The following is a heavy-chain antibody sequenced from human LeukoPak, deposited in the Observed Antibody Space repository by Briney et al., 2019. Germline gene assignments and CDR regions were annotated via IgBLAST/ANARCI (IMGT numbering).Heavy chain of an antibody. D-gene: IGHD3-3*01. J-gene: IGHJ3*02. CDR1: GDSISTSNSY. Sequence: PSETLSLTCTVSGDSISTSNSYWGWIRQPPGKGLEWIGSIYYSGNTYYNASLKSRVTISVDTSKHLFSLKLSSVTAADTAVYYCARHYDPQPFDTFDIWGQGTMVTVSS. CDR2: IYYSGNT. CDR3: ARHYDPQPFDTFDI. V-gene: IGHV4-39*07.